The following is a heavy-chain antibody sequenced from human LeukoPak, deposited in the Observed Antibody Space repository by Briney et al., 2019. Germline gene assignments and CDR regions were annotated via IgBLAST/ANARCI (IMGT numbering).Heavy chain of an antibody. Sequence: SVKVSCKTSGGTFSSYTISGVRQAPGQGREWAGRIIPILGIANYAQKFQGRVTITADKSTSTAYLELSSLRSEDTAVYYCASLYSAAGGAMVTGCLDYWGQGTLVTVSS. CDR3: ASLYSAAGGAMVTGCLDY. CDR2: IIPILGIA. V-gene: IGHV1-69*02. CDR1: GGTFSSYT. D-gene: IGHD5-18*01. J-gene: IGHJ4*02.